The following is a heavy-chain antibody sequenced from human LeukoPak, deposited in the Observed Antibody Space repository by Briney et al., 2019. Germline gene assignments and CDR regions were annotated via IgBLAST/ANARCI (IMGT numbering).Heavy chain of an antibody. CDR1: GYTFTSYG. Sequence: ASVKVSXKASGYTFTSYGISWVRQAPGQGLEWMGWISAYNGNTNYAQKLQGRVTMTTDTSTSTAYMELRSLRSDDTAVYYCARDWNYYDSSGYYQAAFDIWGQGTMVTVSS. V-gene: IGHV1-18*01. D-gene: IGHD3-22*01. J-gene: IGHJ3*02. CDR3: ARDWNYYDSSGYYQAAFDI. CDR2: ISAYNGNT.